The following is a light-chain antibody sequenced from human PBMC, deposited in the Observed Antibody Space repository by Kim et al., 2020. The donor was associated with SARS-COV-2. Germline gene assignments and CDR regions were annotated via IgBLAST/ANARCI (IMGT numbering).Light chain of an antibody. CDR2: GDN. J-gene: IGLJ2*01. V-gene: IGLV3-9*01. Sequence: VSGALAQVARITCGGNNIGKKNVRWYQQRPGPAPVLVIYGDNSRPSGIHGRFSGSNSRRTATPTISGAQAGDEADYCCQVLHSGTVFGGGTQLTVL. CDR1: NIGKKN. CDR3: QVLHSGTV.